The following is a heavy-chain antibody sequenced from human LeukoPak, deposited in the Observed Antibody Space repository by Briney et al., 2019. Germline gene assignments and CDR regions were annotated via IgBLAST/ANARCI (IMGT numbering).Heavy chain of an antibody. CDR1: GFSLSSYA. V-gene: IGHV3-23*01. D-gene: IGHD2-21*01. CDR2: TSSSDSGT. CDR3: AKAPVTSCRGAYCYPFDS. Sequence: GGSLRLSCAASGFSLSSYAMSWVRQAPGKGLEWVSATSSSDSGTYYADSVRGRFTISRGNSKNTLYLHMKSLRAEDAAVYYCAKAPVTSCRGAYCYPFDSWGQGTVVTVSS. J-gene: IGHJ4*02.